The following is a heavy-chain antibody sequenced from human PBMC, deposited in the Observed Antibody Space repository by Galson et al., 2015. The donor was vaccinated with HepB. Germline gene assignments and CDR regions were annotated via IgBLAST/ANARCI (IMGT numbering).Heavy chain of an antibody. CDR3: ARKPYYYYYMDV. V-gene: IGHV7-4-1*02. Sequence: VKVSCKASGYTFTSYAINWVRQAPGQGPEWMGWINTDSGNPAYAQGFTGRFVFSMDTSVSTAYLQISSLKAEDTAVYYCARKPYYYYYMDVWGKGTTVTVSS. CDR1: GYTFTSYA. J-gene: IGHJ6*03. CDR2: INTDSGNP.